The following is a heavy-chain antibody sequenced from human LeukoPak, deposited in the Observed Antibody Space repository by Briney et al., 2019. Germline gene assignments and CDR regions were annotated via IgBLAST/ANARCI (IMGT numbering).Heavy chain of an antibody. CDR1: GYIFINYY. Sequence: GASVKVSCKASGYIFINYYIHWVRQAPGQGLEWMGVINPSDGSTNYAQKYQDRVTMTRDTSTRTVYMQLSSLRSDDTAVYYCARDRSTLGGFLEWLPYQYYYYYGMDVWGQGTTVTVSS. CDR3: ARDRSTLGGFLEWLPYQYYYYYGMDV. CDR2: INPSDGST. D-gene: IGHD3-3*01. V-gene: IGHV1-46*01. J-gene: IGHJ6*02.